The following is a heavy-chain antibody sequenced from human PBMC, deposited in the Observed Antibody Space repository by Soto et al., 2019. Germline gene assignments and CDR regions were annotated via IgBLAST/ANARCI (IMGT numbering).Heavy chain of an antibody. D-gene: IGHD2-2*01. CDR2: IYKSGST. V-gene: IGHV4-59*01. CDR1: GGSIRSYS. Sequence: QVQLQESGPGLVQPCETLSLTCTVSGGSIRSYSWNWIRQPPGKGLEWIGYIYKSGSTNYNPSLKGRVTISVDTSKNQSSLKLSSVTAADTAVYYCARQSCSSTSCYGYDYYGMDVWGQGTTVTVSS. CDR3: ARQSCSSTSCYGYDYYGMDV. J-gene: IGHJ6*02.